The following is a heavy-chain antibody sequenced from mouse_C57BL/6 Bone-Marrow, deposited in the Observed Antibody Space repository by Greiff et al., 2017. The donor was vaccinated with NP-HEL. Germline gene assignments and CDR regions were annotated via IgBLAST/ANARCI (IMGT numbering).Heavy chain of an antibody. CDR2: ISSGGSYT. Sequence: EVHLVESGGDLVKPGGSLKLSCAASGFTFSSYGMSWVRQTPDKRLEWVATISSGGSYTYYPDSVKGRFTISRDNAKNTLYLQMSSLKSEDTAMYYCARQGVTTVDYWGQGTTLPVSS. CDR3: ARQGVTTVDY. V-gene: IGHV5-6*01. CDR1: GFTFSSYG. D-gene: IGHD1-1*01. J-gene: IGHJ2*01.